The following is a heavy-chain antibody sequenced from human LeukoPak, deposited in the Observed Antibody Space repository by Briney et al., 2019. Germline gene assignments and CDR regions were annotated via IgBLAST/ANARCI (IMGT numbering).Heavy chain of an antibody. V-gene: IGHV4-4*09. CDR1: GGSISSYY. J-gene: IGHJ4*02. CDR3: ARGGNPLFDY. Sequence: SENLSLTCTVAGGSISSYYWSWIRQPPGKGREGIGYIYTSGTTNYNPSLKSRVTISVDTSKNQFSLKLTSVTAADPAVYYCARGGNPLFDYWGQGTLVTVSS. D-gene: IGHD4-23*01. CDR2: IYTSGTT.